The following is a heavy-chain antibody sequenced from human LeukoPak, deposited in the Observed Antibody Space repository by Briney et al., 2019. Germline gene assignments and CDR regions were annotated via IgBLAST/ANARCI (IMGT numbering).Heavy chain of an antibody. D-gene: IGHD2-2*02. J-gene: IGHJ5*02. Sequence: SETLSLTCAVYGGSFSGYYWSWIRQPPGKGLDWIGESNHSGSTNYNPSIKSRVTISVDTSKNQFSLKLSSVTAADTAVYYCARGPGAAAAIPGRRSGLDPWGQGTLVTVSS. CDR1: GGSFSGYY. CDR3: ARGPGAAAAIPGRRSGLDP. CDR2: SNHSGST. V-gene: IGHV4-34*01.